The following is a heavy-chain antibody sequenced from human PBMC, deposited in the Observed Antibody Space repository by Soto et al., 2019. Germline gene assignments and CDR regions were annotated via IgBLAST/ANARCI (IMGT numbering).Heavy chain of an antibody. V-gene: IGHV1-69*04. D-gene: IGHD3-9*01. CDR3: ARDLVYYDILTGPKTTDFDY. CDR1: GGTLSRYT. J-gene: IGHJ4*02. Sequence: GGSMEVSCKGFGGTLSRYTIRWGGKGPGQRAEGMGRIIPILGIANYAQKFQGRVTITADKSTSTAYMELSSLRSEDTAVYYCARDLVYYDILTGPKTTDFDYWGQGTLVTVSS. CDR2: IIPILGIA.